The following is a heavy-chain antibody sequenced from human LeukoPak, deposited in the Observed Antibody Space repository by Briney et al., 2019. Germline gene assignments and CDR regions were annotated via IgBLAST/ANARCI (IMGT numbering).Heavy chain of an antibody. V-gene: IGHV3-53*05. J-gene: IGHJ1*01. D-gene: IGHD3-3*01. CDR2: IYSGGST. CDR1: GFTVSSNY. CDR3: ARGVLSGSWDFQH. Sequence: GGSLRLSCAASGFTVSSNYMSWVRQAPGKGLEWVSVIYSGGSTYYADSVKGRFTISREDSKNTLYLQMTSLRDDDTAVYYCARGVLSGSWDFQHWGQGTLVTVSS.